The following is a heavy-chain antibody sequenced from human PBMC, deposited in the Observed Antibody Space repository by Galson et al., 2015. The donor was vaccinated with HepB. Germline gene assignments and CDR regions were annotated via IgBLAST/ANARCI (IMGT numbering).Heavy chain of an antibody. J-gene: IGHJ6*02. CDR2: INPNNGGT. Sequence: SVKVSCKASGYTFTGYYIHWVRQAPGQGLEWMGWINPNNGGTNYAQKFQGRVTVTRDTSISTAFMELSRLRSDDTAVYYCVRDEGGSSWYYYHYGMDVWGQGTTVTVSS. V-gene: IGHV1-2*02. CDR1: GYTFTGYY. D-gene: IGHD6-13*01. CDR3: VRDEGGSSWYYYHYGMDV.